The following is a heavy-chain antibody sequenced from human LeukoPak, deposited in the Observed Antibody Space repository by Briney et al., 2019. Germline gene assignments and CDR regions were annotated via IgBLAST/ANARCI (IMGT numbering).Heavy chain of an antibody. D-gene: IGHD3-9*01. CDR3: VKWDYDILTGSFDY. J-gene: IGHJ4*02. CDR2: ISSNGGST. Sequence: PGGSLRLSCSASGFTFSSYAMHWVRQAPGKGLEYVSAISSNGGSTYYADSVKGRFTISRDNSKTTLYLQMSSLRAEDTAVYYCVKWDYDILTGSFDYWGQGTLVTVSS. V-gene: IGHV3-64D*06. CDR1: GFTFSSYA.